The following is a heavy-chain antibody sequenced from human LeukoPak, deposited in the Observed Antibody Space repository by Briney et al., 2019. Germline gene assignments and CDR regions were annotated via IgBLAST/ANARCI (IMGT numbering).Heavy chain of an antibody. D-gene: IGHD6-19*01. Sequence: SETLSLTCTVSGDSISSYYWSWIRQPPGKGLEWIGYIYYSGSTNYNPSLKSRVTISVDTSKNQFSLKLSSVTAADTPEYYCARRMGIAVAGPTGRYMDVWGKGTTVTVSS. J-gene: IGHJ6*03. CDR3: ARRMGIAVAGPTGRYMDV. CDR2: IYYSGST. CDR1: GDSISSYY. V-gene: IGHV4-59*01.